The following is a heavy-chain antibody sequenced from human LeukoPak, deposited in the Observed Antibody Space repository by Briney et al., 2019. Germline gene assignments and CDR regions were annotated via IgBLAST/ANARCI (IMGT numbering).Heavy chain of an antibody. J-gene: IGHJ3*02. CDR1: GFTFSSYD. Sequence: QPGGSLRLSCAASGFTFSSYDMHWVHQATGKVLEWVSAIGTAGDTYYPGSVKGRFTISRENAKNSLYLQMNSLRAGDTAVYYCARGRYHDAFDIWGQGTMVTVSS. CDR3: ARGRYHDAFDI. CDR2: IGTAGDT. V-gene: IGHV3-13*04. D-gene: IGHD2-2*01.